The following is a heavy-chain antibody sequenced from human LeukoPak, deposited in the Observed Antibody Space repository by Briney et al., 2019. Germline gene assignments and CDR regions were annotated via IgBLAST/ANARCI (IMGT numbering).Heavy chain of an antibody. CDR3: ARHGSIATGAFTY. CDR2: IYYSGST. CDR1: GGSISRSSYY. V-gene: IGHV4-39*01. Sequence: SETLSLTCSVSGGSISRSSYYWGWTCQPPGKGLEWIGSIYYSGSTYYNPSLKSRVTISVDTSRNQFSLKLGSVTAADTAVYYCARHGSIATGAFTYWGQGTLVTVSS. J-gene: IGHJ4*02. D-gene: IGHD6-13*01.